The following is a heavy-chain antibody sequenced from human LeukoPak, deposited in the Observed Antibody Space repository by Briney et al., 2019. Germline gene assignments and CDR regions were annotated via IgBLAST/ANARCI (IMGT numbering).Heavy chain of an antibody. CDR3: ARRVRSNWYYYYYGMDV. D-gene: IGHD1-1*01. CDR2: IYPGDSDT. V-gene: IGHV5-51*01. J-gene: IGHJ6*02. Sequence: GESLKISCKASGYNFTSYWIGWVRQMPGKRLEWMGIIYPGDSDTRYSPSFQGQVTISADKSISTAYLQWSSLKASDTAMYYCARRVRSNWYYYYYGMDVWGQGTTVTVSS. CDR1: GYNFTSYW.